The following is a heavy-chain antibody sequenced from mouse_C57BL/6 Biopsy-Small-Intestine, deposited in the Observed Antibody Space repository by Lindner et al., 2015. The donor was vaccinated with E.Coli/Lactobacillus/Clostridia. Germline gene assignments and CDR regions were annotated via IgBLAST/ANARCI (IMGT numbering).Heavy chain of an antibody. D-gene: IGHD4-1*01. Sequence: QLQESWAELVKPGASVKMSCKASGYTFTTYPIEWMKQNHGKSLEWIGNFHPYNDDTKYNEKFKGKATLTVEKSSNTVYLELSRLTSDDSAVYYCARSRNWGAAMDYWGQGTSVTVSS. J-gene: IGHJ4*01. V-gene: IGHV1-47*01. CDR1: GYTFTTYP. CDR2: FHPYNDDT. CDR3: ARSRNWGAAMDY.